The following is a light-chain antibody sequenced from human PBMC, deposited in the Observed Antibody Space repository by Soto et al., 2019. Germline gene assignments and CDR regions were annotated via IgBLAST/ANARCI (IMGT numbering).Light chain of an antibody. CDR3: QQSYSTPRA. CDR2: AAS. V-gene: IGKV1-39*01. CDR1: SISNY. J-gene: IGKJ1*01. Sequence: SISNYLNWYQQKPGKAPKLLIYAASSLQSGVPSRISGSGSGTDFTLTISSLQPADFATYYCQQSYSTPRAFGQGPKVDIK.